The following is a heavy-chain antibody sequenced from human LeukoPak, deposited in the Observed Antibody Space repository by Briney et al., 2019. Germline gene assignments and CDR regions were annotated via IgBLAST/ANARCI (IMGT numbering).Heavy chain of an antibody. D-gene: IGHD3-22*01. CDR1: GFTFSSYA. J-gene: IGHJ4*02. CDR3: AKDGYYYHSSGYYYYLDY. CDR2: ISGSGGST. V-gene: IGHV3-23*01. Sequence: GGSLRLSCAASGFTFSSYAMSWVRQAPGKGLGWVSTISGSGGSTSYADSVKGRFTIPRDNSKNTLSLQMNSLRAEDTAVYYWAKDGYYYHSSGYYYYLDYWGQGTLVTVSS.